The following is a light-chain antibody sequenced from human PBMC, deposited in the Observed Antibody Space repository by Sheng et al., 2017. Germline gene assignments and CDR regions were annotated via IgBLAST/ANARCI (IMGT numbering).Light chain of an antibody. CDR1: QSLVHSDGNTY. CDR3: MQATQPMYT. J-gene: IGKJ2*01. CDR2: QIS. Sequence: DIVMTQTPLSSRVTLGQPASISCRSSQSLVHSDGNTYLSWLQQRPGQPPRLLIYQISKRFSGVPDRFHGSGAGTDFTLTISRVEPEDVGVYYCMQATQPMYTFGQGTKVEI. V-gene: IGKV2-24*01.